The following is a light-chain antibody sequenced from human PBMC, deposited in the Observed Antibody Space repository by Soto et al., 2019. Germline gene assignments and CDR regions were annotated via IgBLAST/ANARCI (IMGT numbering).Light chain of an antibody. J-gene: IGKJ2*01. V-gene: IGKV1-5*03. CDR2: QAS. Sequence: DIQMTQSPSTLSASVGDRVTITCRASQSISSWLAWYQQKPGKAPKVLLYQASSLERGVPSRFSGSGSGTEFTLTISSLQPDDFATYYCQQYNNYVLTFGQGTKLEI. CDR3: QQYNNYVLT. CDR1: QSISSW.